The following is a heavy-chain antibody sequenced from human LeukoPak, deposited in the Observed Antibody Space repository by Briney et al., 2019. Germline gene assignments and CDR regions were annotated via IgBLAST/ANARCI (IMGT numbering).Heavy chain of an antibody. J-gene: IGHJ4*02. CDR2: IYSGGST. V-gene: IGHV3-53*01. CDR3: ARGPDYYYDSSGSFDY. Sequence: GGSLRLSCAASGFTVSSNYMSWVRQAPGKGLEWVSVIYSGGSTYYADSVKGRFTISRDTAKNSVHLQMNNLRVDDTAVYYCARGPDYYYDSSGSFDYWGQGTLVTVSS. D-gene: IGHD3-22*01. CDR1: GFTVSSNY.